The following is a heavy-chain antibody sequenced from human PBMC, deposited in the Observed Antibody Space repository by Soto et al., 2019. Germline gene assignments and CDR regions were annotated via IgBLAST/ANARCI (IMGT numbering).Heavy chain of an antibody. D-gene: IGHD3-3*01. CDR1: GGSISSCGYY. Sequence: NPSETPSLTCTVSGGSISSCGYYWSWIRQHPGKGLEWIGYIYYGGSTYYNPSLKSRVTISVDTSKNQFSLKLSSVTAADTAVYYCATSEPDETYYDFWSDAQRSGYFAYWGQGSLDTVSS. V-gene: IGHV4-31*03. J-gene: IGHJ4*02. CDR2: IYYGGST. CDR3: ATSEPDETYYDFWSDAQRSGYFAY.